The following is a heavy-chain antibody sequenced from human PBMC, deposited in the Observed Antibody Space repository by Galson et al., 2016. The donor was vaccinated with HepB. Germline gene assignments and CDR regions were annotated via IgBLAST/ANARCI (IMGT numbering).Heavy chain of an antibody. CDR2: INPRGGSA. D-gene: IGHD4-17*01. CDR3: ARDRPNYGDHGDY. J-gene: IGHJ4*02. CDR1: GFTFTSYS. V-gene: IGHV1-46*01. Sequence: SVKVSCKASGFTFTSYSMHWVRQARGQGLELMGIINPRGGSATYAQKFQGRVTMSSDTSTGTVYMELTSLTSEDTGVYYCARDRPNYGDHGDYWGQGTLVTVSP.